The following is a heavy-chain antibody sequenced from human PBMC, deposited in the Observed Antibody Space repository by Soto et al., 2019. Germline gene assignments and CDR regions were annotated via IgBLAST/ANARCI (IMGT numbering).Heavy chain of an antibody. Sequence: QVQLVQSGAEVKKPGSSVKVSCKASGGTFSSYAISWVRQAPGQGIEWMGGIIPIFGTANYAQKFQGRVTITEDESTSTAYMELSSLRSENTAVYYCAIDRADLAKVQWLVPTLDSDYYYGMDVWGQGTTVTVSS. CDR2: IIPIFGTA. V-gene: IGHV1-69*01. D-gene: IGHD6-19*01. CDR3: AIDRADLAKVQWLVPTLDSDYYYGMDV. J-gene: IGHJ6*02. CDR1: GGTFSSYA.